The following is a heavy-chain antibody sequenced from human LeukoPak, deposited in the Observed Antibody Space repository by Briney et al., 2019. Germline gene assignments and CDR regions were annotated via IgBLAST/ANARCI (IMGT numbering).Heavy chain of an antibody. CDR2: ISGGGSTT. CDR3: AKGTGASAWLMDF. J-gene: IGHJ4*02. CDR1: GFILSSCS. Sequence: GGSLRLSCAASGFILSSCSLNWARQAPGKGLEWISFISGGGSTTDYADSVRGRFTISRDNAKNSLYLQMDSLRADDTAVYYCAKGTGASAWLMDFWGQGTAVIVSS. V-gene: IGHV3-48*01. D-gene: IGHD3-22*01.